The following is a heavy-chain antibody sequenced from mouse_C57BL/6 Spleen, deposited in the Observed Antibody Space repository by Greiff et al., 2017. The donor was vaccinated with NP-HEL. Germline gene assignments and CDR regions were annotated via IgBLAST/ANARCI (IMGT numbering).Heavy chain of an antibody. V-gene: IGHV5-9-1*02. Sequence: EVQGVESGEGLVKPGGSLKLSCAASGFTFSSYAMSWVRQTPEKRLEWVAYISSGGDYIYYADTVKGRFTISRDNAMNTLYLQMSSLKSEDTAMYYCTREDGYYWFAYWGQGTLVTVS. D-gene: IGHD2-3*01. CDR1: GFTFSSYA. J-gene: IGHJ3*01. CDR3: TREDGYYWFAY. CDR2: ISSGGDYI.